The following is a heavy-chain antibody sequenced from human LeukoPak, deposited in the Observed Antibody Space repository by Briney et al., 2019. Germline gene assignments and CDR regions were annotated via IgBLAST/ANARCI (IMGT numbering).Heavy chain of an antibody. Sequence: PSETLSLTCTVSGGSISSGGYYWSWIRQHPGKGLEWIGYIYYSGSTYYNPSLKSRVTISVDTSKNQFSLKLSSVTAADTAVYYCARASYGSGDLNWFDPWGQGTLVTVSS. V-gene: IGHV4-31*03. CDR1: GGSISSGGYY. CDR3: ARASYGSGDLNWFDP. CDR2: IYYSGST. J-gene: IGHJ5*02. D-gene: IGHD3-10*01.